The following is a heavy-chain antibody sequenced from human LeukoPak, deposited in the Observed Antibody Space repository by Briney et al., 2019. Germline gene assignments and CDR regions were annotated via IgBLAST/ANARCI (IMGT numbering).Heavy chain of an antibody. D-gene: IGHD4-17*01. CDR1: GLTGSHNY. V-gene: IGHV3-53*01. J-gene: IGHJ5*02. CDR3: IVFGDSNH. Sequence: GGSLRLSCAASGLTGSHNYVSWVRQAPGKGLEWVSAIHTSGDTCYADSVKGRFTISRDTSKNTLYLQINSLRVEDTAVYYCIVFGDSNHWGQGTRVTVSS. CDR2: IHTSGDT.